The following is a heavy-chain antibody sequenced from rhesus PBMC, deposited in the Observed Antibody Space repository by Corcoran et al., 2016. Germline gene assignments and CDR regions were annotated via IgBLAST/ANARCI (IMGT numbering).Heavy chain of an antibody. V-gene: IGHV4-80*01. J-gene: IGHJ4*01. CDR3: GRWRSSRIDY. CDR2: ISDNGGSA. Sequence: QVQLQQSGPGLVKPSETLSLPCAVAGGSFSSTWWTWVRQPPGKGLEWIGEISDNGGSANYNPSLRSRLTFSKDASKNQFSLSLTSVTAADTAVYYCGRWRSSRIDYWGQGVLVTVSS. CDR1: GGSFSSTW.